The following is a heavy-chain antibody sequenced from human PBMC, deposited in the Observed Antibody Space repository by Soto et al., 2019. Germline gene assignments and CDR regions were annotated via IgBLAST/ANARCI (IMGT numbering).Heavy chain of an antibody. CDR2: INSDGSTT. CDR1: GFIFSSYW. J-gene: IGHJ4*02. V-gene: IGHV3-74*01. CDR3: FVVVVAATMHY. D-gene: IGHD2-15*01. Sequence: GGSLRLSCAASGFIFSSYWMHWVRQAPGKGLVWVARINSDGSTTNYAASLKGRFTISRDNAKNSLYLQMNSLRAEDTAVYYCFVVVVAATMHYWGQGTLVTVSS.